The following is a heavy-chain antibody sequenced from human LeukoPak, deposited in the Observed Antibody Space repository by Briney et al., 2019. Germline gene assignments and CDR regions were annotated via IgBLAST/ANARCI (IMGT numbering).Heavy chain of an antibody. CDR3: ARGQGYGSGSYYVEDYFDY. CDR2: IYYSGST. V-gene: IGHV4-59*01. CDR1: GGSISSYY. D-gene: IGHD3-10*01. Sequence: SETLSLTCTVSGGSISSYYWSWIRQPPGKGLEWIGYIYYSGSTNYNPSLKSRVTISVDTSKNQFSLKLSSVTAADTAVYYCARGQGYGSGSYYVEDYFDYWGQGTLVTVSS. J-gene: IGHJ4*02.